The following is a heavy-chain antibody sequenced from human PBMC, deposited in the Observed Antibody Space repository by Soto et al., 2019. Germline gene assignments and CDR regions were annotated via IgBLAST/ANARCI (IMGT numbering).Heavy chain of an antibody. V-gene: IGHV3-73*01. Sequence: GGALRLPCAASGFTFSGSAMHWVRQASGKGLEWVGRIRSKANSYATAYAASVKGRFTISRDDSKNTAYLQMNSLKTEDTAVYYCTRPSYSYGSGTNWFDPWGQGTLVTVSS. CDR3: TRPSYSYGSGTNWFDP. D-gene: IGHD3-10*01. J-gene: IGHJ5*02. CDR2: IRSKANSYAT. CDR1: GFTFSGSA.